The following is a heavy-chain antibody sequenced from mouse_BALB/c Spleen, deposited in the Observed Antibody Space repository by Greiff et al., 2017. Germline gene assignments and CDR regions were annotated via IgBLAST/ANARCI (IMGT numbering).Heavy chain of an antibody. Sequence: EVQVVESGPSLVKPSQSLSLTCSVTGYSITSGYYWNWIRQFPGNKLEWMGYISYDGSNNYNPSLKNRISITRDTSKNQFFLKLNSVTNEDTATYYCARYYYGSSGDYWGQGTTLTVSS. J-gene: IGHJ2*01. CDR2: ISYDGSN. CDR1: GYSITSGYY. CDR3: ARYYYGSSGDY. V-gene: IGHV3-6*02. D-gene: IGHD1-1*01.